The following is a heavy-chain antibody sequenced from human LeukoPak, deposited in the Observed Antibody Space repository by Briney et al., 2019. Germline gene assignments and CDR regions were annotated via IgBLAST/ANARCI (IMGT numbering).Heavy chain of an antibody. V-gene: IGHV3-33*01. CDR1: GFTFSSYG. CDR3: ARELYDYVWGSYRAHDAFDI. D-gene: IGHD3-16*02. J-gene: IGHJ3*02. Sequence: PGGSLRLSRAASGFTFSSYGMHWVRQAPGKGLEWVAVIWYDGSNKYYADSVKGRFTISRDNSKNTLYLQMNSLRAEDTAVYYCARELYDYVWGSYRAHDAFDIWGQGTMVTVSS. CDR2: IWYDGSNK.